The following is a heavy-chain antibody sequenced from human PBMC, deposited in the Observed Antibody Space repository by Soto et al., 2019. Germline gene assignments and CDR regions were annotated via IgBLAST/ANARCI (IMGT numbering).Heavy chain of an antibody. CDR1: GDGVSSNSAA. Sequence: SQTLSLTCAISGDGVSSNSAAWNWLRQSPSRGLEWLGRTYSRSKWYNDYAVSVKSRITINADTSKNQVSLQLNSVTPDDTAVNYCARVDRSATNCFSRANDYWGQVTLITVTS. CDR2: TYSRSKWYN. D-gene: IGHD2-2*01. V-gene: IGHV6-1*01. J-gene: IGHJ4*02. CDR3: ARVDRSATNCFSRANDY.